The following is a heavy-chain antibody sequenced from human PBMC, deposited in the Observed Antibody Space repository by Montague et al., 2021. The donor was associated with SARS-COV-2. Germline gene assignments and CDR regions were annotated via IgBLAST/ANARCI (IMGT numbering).Heavy chain of an antibody. CDR3: AREETITDAFDI. J-gene: IGHJ3*02. V-gene: IGHV3-30*03. CDR1: GFTFRSYG. Sequence: SLRLSCAASGFTFRSYGMHWVRQAPGKGLEWVVVISYDGSNKYYADSVKGRFTISRDNSKNTLYLQMNSLRAEDTAVYYCAREETITDAFDIWGQGTMVTVSS. CDR2: ISYDGSNK. D-gene: IGHD3-10*01.